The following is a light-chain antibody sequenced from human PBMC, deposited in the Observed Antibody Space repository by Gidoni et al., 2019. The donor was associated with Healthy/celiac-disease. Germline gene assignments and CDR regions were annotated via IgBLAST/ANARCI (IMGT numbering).Light chain of an antibody. V-gene: IGKV1-39*01. CDR3: QQYYSTLWT. Sequence: DSQMTQSPSALSASVGDRVTITCRASQSISSYLNWYQQKPGKAPKRLIYAASSLQIGVPSRFSGSGSGTDFTLTISSLQPEDFATYYCQQYYSTLWTFGQGTKVEIK. J-gene: IGKJ1*01. CDR1: QSISSY. CDR2: AAS.